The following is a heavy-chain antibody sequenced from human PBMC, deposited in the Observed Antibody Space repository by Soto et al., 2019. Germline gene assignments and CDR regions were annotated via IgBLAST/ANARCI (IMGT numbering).Heavy chain of an antibody. J-gene: IGHJ5*02. V-gene: IGHV4-59*01. Sequence: SETLSLTCTVSGGSISSYHWSWIRQPPGKGLEWIGYIYDSGSTNYNPSLKSRVTISVDTSKNQFSLKLSSVTAADTAVYYCASSLRYSSGHWFDPWGQGTLVTVSS. CDR1: GGSISSYH. CDR3: ASSLRYSSGHWFDP. D-gene: IGHD6-19*01. CDR2: IYDSGST.